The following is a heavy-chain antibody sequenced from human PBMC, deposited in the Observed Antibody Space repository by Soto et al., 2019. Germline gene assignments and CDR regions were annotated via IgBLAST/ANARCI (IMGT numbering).Heavy chain of an antibody. D-gene: IGHD2-15*01. Sequence: SETLSLTCTVSGGSVSSGSYFWSWIRQPPGKGLEWLGYIYYTGNTNYNPSLKSRVAISVDSSKNQFSLKLTSVTAADTAVYYCARDKYCSGGSCRKNWFDPWGQGTLVTVSS. J-gene: IGHJ5*02. V-gene: IGHV4-61*01. CDR3: ARDKYCSGGSCRKNWFDP. CDR2: IYYTGNT. CDR1: GGSVSSGSYF.